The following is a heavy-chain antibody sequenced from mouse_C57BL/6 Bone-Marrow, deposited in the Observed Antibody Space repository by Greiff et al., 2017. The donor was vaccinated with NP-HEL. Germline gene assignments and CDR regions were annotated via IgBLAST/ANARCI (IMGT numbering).Heavy chain of an antibody. CDR3: ARRYRGLYYYAMDY. V-gene: IGHV5-17*01. D-gene: IGHD2-12*01. CDR1: GFTFSDYG. J-gene: IGHJ4*01. CDR2: ISSGSSTI. Sequence: EVQLQESGGGLVKPGGSLKLSCAASGFTFSDYGMHWVRQAPEKGLEWVAYISSGSSTIYYADTVKGRFTISRANAKNTLFLQMTSLRSEDTAMYYCARRYRGLYYYAMDYWGQGTSVTVSS.